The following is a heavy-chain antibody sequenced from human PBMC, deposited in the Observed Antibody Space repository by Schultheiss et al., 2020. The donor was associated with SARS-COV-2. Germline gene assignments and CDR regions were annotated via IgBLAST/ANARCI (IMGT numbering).Heavy chain of an antibody. V-gene: IGHV3-23*01. CDR1: GFTFSSYA. CDR3: ATDIAAAGTDDY. Sequence: GSLRLSCAASGFTFSSYAMSWVRQAPGKGLEWVSAISGSGGSTYYADSVKGRFTISRDNSKNTLYLQMNSLRAEDTAVYYCATDIAAAGTDDYWGQGTLVTVSS. D-gene: IGHD6-13*01. CDR2: ISGSGGST. J-gene: IGHJ4*02.